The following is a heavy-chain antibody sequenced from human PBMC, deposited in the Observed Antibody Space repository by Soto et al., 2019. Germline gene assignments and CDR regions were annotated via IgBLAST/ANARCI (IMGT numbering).Heavy chain of an antibody. V-gene: IGHV1-2*04. J-gene: IGHJ3*02. CDR3: ARDQIAVAGSEAFDI. CDR2: INPNSGGT. D-gene: IGHD6-19*01. Sequence: PSVKVSCKASGYTFTGYYMHWVRQAPGQGLEWMGWINPNSGGTNYAQKFQGWVTMTRDTSISTAYMELSRLRSDDTAVYYCARDQIAVAGSEAFDIWGQGTMVTVSS. CDR1: GYTFTGYY.